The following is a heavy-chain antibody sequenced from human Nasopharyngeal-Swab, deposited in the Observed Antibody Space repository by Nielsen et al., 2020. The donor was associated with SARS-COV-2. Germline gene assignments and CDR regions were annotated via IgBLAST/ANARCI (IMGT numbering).Heavy chain of an antibody. Sequence: RQAPGKGLSWIGYIYYSGSTYYNPSLKSRVTISVDTSKNQFSLKLSSVTAADTAVYYCARDRTDYDILTGWSYYGMDVWGQGTTVTVSS. D-gene: IGHD3-9*01. CDR2: IYYSGST. J-gene: IGHJ6*02. V-gene: IGHV4-31*02. CDR3: ARDRTDYDILTGWSYYGMDV.